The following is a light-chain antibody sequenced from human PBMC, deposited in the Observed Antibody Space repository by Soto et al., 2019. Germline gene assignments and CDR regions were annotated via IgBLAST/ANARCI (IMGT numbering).Light chain of an antibody. CDR3: QQYNSYWT. CDR2: KAS. J-gene: IGKJ1*01. CDR1: QSISSW. V-gene: IGKV1-5*03. Sequence: DIQMTQSPSTLSASVGDRVTITCRASQSISSWLAWYQQKPGKAPKLLIYKASSLESGVPSRFSGSGSGTEFTLTIRSLQPDDFATYYSQQYNSYWTFGQGTKVEIK.